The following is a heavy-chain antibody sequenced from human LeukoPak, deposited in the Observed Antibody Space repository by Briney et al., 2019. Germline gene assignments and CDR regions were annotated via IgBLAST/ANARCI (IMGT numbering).Heavy chain of an antibody. CDR3: ARDPSLYGSGRLSFDY. CDR1: GGTFSSYA. CDR2: IIPIFGTA. D-gene: IGHD3-10*01. V-gene: IGHV1-69*13. J-gene: IGHJ4*02. Sequence: SVKVSCKASGGTFSSYAISWVRQAPGQGLEWMGGIIPIFGTANYAQKFQGRVTITADESTSTAYMELSSLRSEDTAVYYCARDPSLYGSGRLSFDYWGQGTLVTVSS.